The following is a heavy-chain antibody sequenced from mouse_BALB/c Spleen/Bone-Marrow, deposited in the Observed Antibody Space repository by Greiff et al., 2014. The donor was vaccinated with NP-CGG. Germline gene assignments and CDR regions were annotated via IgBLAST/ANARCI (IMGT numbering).Heavy chain of an antibody. CDR2: INHYNGDT. V-gene: IGHV1-37*01. CDR3: GRWAN. Sequence: EVQLQESGAELVKPGTSVKISCKTSGYSFSDYFMNWVKQSHGKSLEWIGRINHYNGDTFYNQKFKDKATLTVDKSSSTANMELLGLTSDDSAVYKCGRWANWGQGTTLTVSS. CDR1: GYSFSDYF. J-gene: IGHJ2*01.